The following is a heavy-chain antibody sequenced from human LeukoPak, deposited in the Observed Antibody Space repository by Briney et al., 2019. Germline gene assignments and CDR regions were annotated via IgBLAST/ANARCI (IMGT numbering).Heavy chain of an antibody. D-gene: IGHD3-22*01. CDR2: IWYDGSNK. CDR1: GYTFSSYG. V-gene: IGHV3-33*01. J-gene: IGHJ4*02. CDR3: ARAPYYYDSSGYWPS. Sequence: PGGCMRLSCAASGYTFSSYGMHWVRQAPGKGLEWVAVIWYDGSNKYYADSVKGRFTISRDNSKNTLYLQMNSLRAEDTAVYYCARAPYYYDSSGYWPSWGQGTLVTVSS.